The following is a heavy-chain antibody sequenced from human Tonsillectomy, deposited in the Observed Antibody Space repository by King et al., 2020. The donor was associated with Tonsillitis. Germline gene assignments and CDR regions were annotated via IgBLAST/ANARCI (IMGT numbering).Heavy chain of an antibody. V-gene: IGHV4-59*11. CDR3: ARAGYSSGWYDAFDI. CDR1: GGSISSHY. D-gene: IGHD6-19*01. CDR2: IFYSGST. Sequence: QLQESGPGLVKPSETLSLTCTVSGGSISSHYWSWIRQPPGKRLEWIGYIFYSGSTNYNPSLKSRVTISVDTSKNPFSLKLSSATAADTAVYYCARAGYSSGWYDAFDIWGQGTMVTVSS. J-gene: IGHJ3*02.